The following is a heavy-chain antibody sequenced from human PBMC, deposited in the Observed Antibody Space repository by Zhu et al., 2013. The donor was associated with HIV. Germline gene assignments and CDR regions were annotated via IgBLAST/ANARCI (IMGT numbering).Heavy chain of an antibody. CDR3: ARDQGGYSSSWYTYYYYGMDV. Sequence: EVQLVESGGGLVQPGGSLRLSCAASGFTFSSYEMNWVRQAPGKGLEWVSYISSSGSTIYYADSVKGRFTISRDNAKNSLYLQMNSLRAEDTAVYYCARDQGGYSSSWYTYYYYGMDVWGQGTTVTVSS. J-gene: IGHJ6*02. V-gene: IGHV3-48*03. CDR1: GFTFSSYE. D-gene: IGHD6-13*01. CDR2: ISSSGSTI.